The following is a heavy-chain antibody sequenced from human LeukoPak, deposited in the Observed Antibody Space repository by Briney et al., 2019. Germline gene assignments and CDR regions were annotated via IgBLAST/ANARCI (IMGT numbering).Heavy chain of an antibody. D-gene: IGHD6-19*01. Sequence: ASVTVSCTSSGYTFTSCDINWVRQAPGQGLEWMGWMNPNSGNTGYGQSFQGRITMTRDISIGTAYMELSNLTSEDTAIYYCTRGSSGRRDNWGQGTLVTVSA. J-gene: IGHJ4*02. V-gene: IGHV1-8*01. CDR2: MNPNSGNT. CDR3: TRGSSGRRDN. CDR1: GYTFTSCD.